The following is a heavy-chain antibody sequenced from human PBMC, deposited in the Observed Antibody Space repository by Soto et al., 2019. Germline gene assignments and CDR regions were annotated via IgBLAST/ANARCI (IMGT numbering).Heavy chain of an antibody. CDR3: AKDHGDYGVGYFDY. CDR2: ISYDGSNK. Sequence: PGGSLRLSCAASGFTFSSYGMHWVRQAPGKGLEWVAVISYDGSNKYYADSVKGRFTISRDNSKNTLYLQMNSLRAEDTAVYYCAKDHGDYGVGYFDYWGQGTLVTVSS. V-gene: IGHV3-30*18. CDR1: GFTFSSYG. J-gene: IGHJ4*02. D-gene: IGHD4-17*01.